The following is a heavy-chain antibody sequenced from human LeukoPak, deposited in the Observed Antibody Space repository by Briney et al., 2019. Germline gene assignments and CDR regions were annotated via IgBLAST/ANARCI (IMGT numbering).Heavy chain of an antibody. CDR1: DYTFNNYG. Sequence: ASVKVSCKASDYTFNNYGITRVRQAPGQGLEWMGRISAYNVDKNDAKKLHGRVSMTTDTSTSTAYMELRSMSSDDPAVYYCARASASPTNSNSYYFETTKKNAFDFWGQGTMVTVSS. CDR2: ISAYNVDK. V-gene: IGHV1-18*01. D-gene: IGHD3-22*01. CDR3: ARASASPTNSNSYYFETTKKNAFDF. J-gene: IGHJ3*01.